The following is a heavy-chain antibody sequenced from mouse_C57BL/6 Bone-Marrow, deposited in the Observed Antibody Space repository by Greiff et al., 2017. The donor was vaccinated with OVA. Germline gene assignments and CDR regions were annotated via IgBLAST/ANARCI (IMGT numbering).Heavy chain of an antibody. CDR3: ARGSGNAMDY. CDR1: GFTFSDYY. CDR2: INYDGSST. J-gene: IGHJ4*01. Sequence: EVMLVESEGGLVQPGSSMKLSCTASGFTFSDYYMAWVRQVPEKGLEWVANINYDGSSTYYLDSLKSRFIISRDNAKNILYLQMSSLKSEDTATYYCARGSGNAMDYWGQGTSVTVSS. V-gene: IGHV5-16*01.